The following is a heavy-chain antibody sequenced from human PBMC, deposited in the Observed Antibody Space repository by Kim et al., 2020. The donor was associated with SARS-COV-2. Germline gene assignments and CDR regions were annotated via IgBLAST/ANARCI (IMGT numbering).Heavy chain of an antibody. CDR3: AKGGTWERSNFDY. CDR2: ISGSGGST. J-gene: IGHJ4*02. D-gene: IGHD1-26*01. Sequence: GGPLRLSCAASGFTFSSYAMTWVRQAPGKGLEWVSVISGSGGSTYYADSVKGRFTISRDNSKNTLYLQMNSLRAEDTAVYYCAKGGTWERSNFDYWGQGTLVTVSS. V-gene: IGHV3-23*01. CDR1: GFTFSSYA.